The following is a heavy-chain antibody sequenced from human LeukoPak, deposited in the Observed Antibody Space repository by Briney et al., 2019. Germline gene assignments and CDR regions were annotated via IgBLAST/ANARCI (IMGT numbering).Heavy chain of an antibody. V-gene: IGHV1-18*04. D-gene: IGHD3-10*01. Sequence: ASVKVSFKASGYTFTSNGISWVRQAPGQGLEGMGWISGYNGNTNYAQKLQGRVTMTTDTSTSTAYMELRSLRSDDTAVYYCVRDTLWFGELLRGFDYWGQGTLVTVSS. CDR3: VRDTLWFGELLRGFDY. CDR1: GYTFTSNG. J-gene: IGHJ4*02. CDR2: ISGYNGNT.